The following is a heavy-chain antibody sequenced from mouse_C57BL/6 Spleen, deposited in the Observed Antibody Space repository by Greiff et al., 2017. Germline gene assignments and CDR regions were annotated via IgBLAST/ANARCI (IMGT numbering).Heavy chain of an antibody. CDR2: IRNKANGYTT. Sequence: VESGGGLVQPGGSLSLSCAASGFTFTDYYMSWVRQPPGKALEWLGFIRNKANGYTTEYSASVKGRFTISRDNSQSILYLQMNALRAEDSATYYCARYRVDPYAMDYWGQGTSVTVSS. CDR3: ARYRVDPYAMDY. CDR1: GFTFTDYY. J-gene: IGHJ4*01. V-gene: IGHV7-3*01. D-gene: IGHD1-1*01.